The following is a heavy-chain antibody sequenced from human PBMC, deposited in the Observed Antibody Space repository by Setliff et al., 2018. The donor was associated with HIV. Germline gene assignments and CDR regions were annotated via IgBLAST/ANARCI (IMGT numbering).Heavy chain of an antibody. V-gene: IGHV3-74*01. CDR3: TRDFSESNGFALDY. CDR2: INSDGSSR. J-gene: IGHJ4*02. CDR1: GFSLSNYW. D-gene: IGHD3-22*01. Sequence: GSLRLSCAASGFSLSNYWIHWVRQAPGKGLVWVSRINSDGSSRRYADSVRGRFTISRDNAKNTLYLQMNSLRAEDTAVYYCTRDFSESNGFALDYWGQGTLVTAPQ.